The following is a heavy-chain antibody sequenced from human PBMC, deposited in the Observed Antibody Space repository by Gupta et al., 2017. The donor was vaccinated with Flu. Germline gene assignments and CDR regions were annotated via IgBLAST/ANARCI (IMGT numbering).Heavy chain of an antibody. CDR2: INHSGST. CDR3: ARGSNWNSYYYYGMDV. CDR1: GGSFSGYY. V-gene: IGHV4-34*01. J-gene: IGHJ6*02. Sequence: QVQLQQWGAGLLKPSETLSLTCAVYGGSFSGYYWSWIRQPPGKGLEWIGEINHSGSTNYNPSLKSRVTISVDTSKNQCSLKLSSVTAADTAVYYCARGSNWNSYYYYGMDVWGQGTTVTVSS. D-gene: IGHD1-20*01.